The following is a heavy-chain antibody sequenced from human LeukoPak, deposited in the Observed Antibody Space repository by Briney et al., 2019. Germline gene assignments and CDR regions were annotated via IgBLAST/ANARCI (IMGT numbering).Heavy chain of an antibody. CDR1: GYSISSGYY. V-gene: IGHV4-38-2*02. D-gene: IGHD3/OR15-3a*01. J-gene: IGHJ4*02. CDR3: ARQLKVGLFDY. CDR2: IYHSGST. Sequence: SETLSLTCTVSGYSISSGYYWGWIRQPPGKGLEWIGSIYHSGSTYYNPSLKSRVTMSVDTSKNQFSLKLSSVTAADTAVYYCARQLKVGLFDYWGQGTLVTVSS.